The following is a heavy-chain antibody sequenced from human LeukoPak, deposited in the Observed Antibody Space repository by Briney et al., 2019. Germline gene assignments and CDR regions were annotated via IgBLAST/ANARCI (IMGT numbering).Heavy chain of an antibody. D-gene: IGHD3-9*01. Sequence: GGSLRLSCAASGFTFSSYAMSWVRQAPGKGLEWVSAISGSGGSTYYADSVKGRFTISRDNSKNTLYLQMNSLRAEDTAVYYCAKDAHPLLRYFDWLPDVWGQGTLVTVSS. V-gene: IGHV3-23*01. J-gene: IGHJ4*02. CDR1: GFTFSSYA. CDR2: ISGSGGST. CDR3: AKDAHPLLRYFDWLPDV.